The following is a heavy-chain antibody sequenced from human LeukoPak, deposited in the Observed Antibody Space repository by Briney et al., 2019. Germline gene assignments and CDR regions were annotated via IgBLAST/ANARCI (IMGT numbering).Heavy chain of an antibody. CDR2: IIPIFGTA. D-gene: IGHD2-15*01. V-gene: IGHV1-69*13. CDR1: GGTFSSYA. J-gene: IGHJ4*02. Sequence: GASVKVSCKASGGTFSSYAISWVRQAPGQGREWMGGIIPIFGTANYAQKFQGRVTITADESTSTAYMELSSLRSEDTAVYYCASAESCSGGSCYPLIGPFDYWGQGTLVTVSS. CDR3: ASAESCSGGSCYPLIGPFDY.